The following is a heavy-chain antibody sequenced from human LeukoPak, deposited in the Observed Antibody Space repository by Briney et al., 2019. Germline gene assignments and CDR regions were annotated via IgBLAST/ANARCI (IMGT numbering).Heavy chain of an antibody. CDR1: GYSISSGYY. D-gene: IGHD6-6*01. V-gene: IGHV4-38-2*01. CDR3: AMTRYSSSSAFDP. CDR2: IYHSGST. Sequence: SETLSPTCAVSGYSISSGYYWGWIRQPPGKGREWIGSIYHSGSTYYNPSLKSRVTISVDTSKNQFSLKLSSVTAADTAVYYCAMTRYSSSSAFDPWGQGTLVTVSS. J-gene: IGHJ5*02.